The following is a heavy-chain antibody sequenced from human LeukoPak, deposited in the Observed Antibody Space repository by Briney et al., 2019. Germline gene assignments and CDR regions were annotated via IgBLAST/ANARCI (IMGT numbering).Heavy chain of an antibody. CDR3: AKGDIVVGGYDY. D-gene: IGHD2-15*01. V-gene: IGHV3-30*18. J-gene: IGHJ4*02. CDR1: GFTFSSYG. Sequence: PGRSLRLSCAASGFTFSSYGMHWVRQAPGKGLEWVAVMSYDGSNKYYADSVKGRFTISRDNSKNTLYLQMNSLRAEDTAVYYCAKGDIVVGGYDYWGQGTLVTVSS. CDR2: MSYDGSNK.